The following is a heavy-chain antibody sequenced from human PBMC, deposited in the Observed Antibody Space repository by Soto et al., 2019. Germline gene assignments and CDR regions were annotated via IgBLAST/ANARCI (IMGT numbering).Heavy chain of an antibody. CDR1: GGSISSYY. CDR3: ARDKITGLFDY. Sequence: VSGGSISSYYWSWIRQPPGKGLEWIGYIYHSGSTHYNPSLQNRVTISIDTSKNQVSLKVNSVTAADTAVYYCARDKITGLFDYWGQGTLVTVSS. V-gene: IGHV4-59*01. CDR2: IYHSGST. D-gene: IGHD2-8*02. J-gene: IGHJ4*02.